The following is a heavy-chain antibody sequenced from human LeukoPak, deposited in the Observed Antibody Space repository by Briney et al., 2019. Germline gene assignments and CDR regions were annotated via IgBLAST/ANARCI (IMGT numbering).Heavy chain of an antibody. CDR1: GGSISSGSYY. J-gene: IGHJ4*02. CDR2: IYTSGST. CDR3: ARALITMIVVY. Sequence: PSQTLSLTCTVFGGSISSGSYYWSWIRQPAGKGLEWIGRIYTSGSTNYNPSLKSRVTISVDTSKNQFSLKLSSVTAADTAVYYCARALITMIVVYWGQGTLVTVSS. V-gene: IGHV4-61*02. D-gene: IGHD3-22*01.